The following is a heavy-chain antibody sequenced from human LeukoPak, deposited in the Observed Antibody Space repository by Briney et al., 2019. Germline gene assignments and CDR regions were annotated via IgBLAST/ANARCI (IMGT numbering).Heavy chain of an antibody. J-gene: IGHJ4*02. CDR2: ISSSSSYI. CDR3: ATNSGWYDLAMDY. Sequence: PGGSLRLSCAASGFTFSSYSMNWVRQAPGKGLEWVSSISSSSSYIYYADSVKGRFTISRDNAKNSLYLQMNSLRAEDTAVYYCATNSGWYDLAMDYWGQGTLVTVSS. D-gene: IGHD6-19*01. CDR1: GFTFSSYS. V-gene: IGHV3-21*01.